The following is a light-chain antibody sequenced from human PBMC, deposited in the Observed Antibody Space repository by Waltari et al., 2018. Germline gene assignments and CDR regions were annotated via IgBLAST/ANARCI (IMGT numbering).Light chain of an antibody. CDR3: QQRSNWPPYT. CDR2: DAS. V-gene: IGKV3-11*01. J-gene: IGKJ2*01. Sequence: EIVLTQSPATLSLSPGEAATISCRASQSVSSNLAGYQQKPGQAPRLLIYDASNRATGIPTRFNGSGSGTDFTLTISRLEPDDFAVYYCQQRSNWPPYTFGQGTKLEIK. CDR1: QSVSSN.